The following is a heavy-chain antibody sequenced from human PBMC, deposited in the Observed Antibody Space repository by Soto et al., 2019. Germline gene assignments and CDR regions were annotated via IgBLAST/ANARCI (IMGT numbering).Heavy chain of an antibody. CDR1: GFTFRSFT. CDR2: VSWDSGNR. CDR3: MKGASGAGFVFDL. D-gene: IGHD1-1*01. V-gene: IGHV3-43*01. Sequence: GGSLRLSCAASGFTFRSFTMNWVRQAPGKGLEWVSLVSWDSGNRIYADSVQGRFTISRDNSNSSLFLQMNSLRTEDTAVYFCMKGASGAGFVFDLRGLGTTGT. J-gene: IGHJ3*01.